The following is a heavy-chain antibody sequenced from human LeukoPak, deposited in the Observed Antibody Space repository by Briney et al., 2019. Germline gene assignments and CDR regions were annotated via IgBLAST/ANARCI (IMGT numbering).Heavy chain of an antibody. Sequence: PSETLSLTCTVSGGSISSYYWSWIRQPPGKGLEWIGYIYYSGSTNYNPSLKSRVTISVDTSKNQFSLKLSSVTAADTAVYYCARQTDSSGYYSYFDYWGQGTLVTVSS. V-gene: IGHV4-59*08. D-gene: IGHD3-22*01. CDR2: IYYSGST. CDR1: GGSISSYY. CDR3: ARQTDSSGYYSYFDY. J-gene: IGHJ4*02.